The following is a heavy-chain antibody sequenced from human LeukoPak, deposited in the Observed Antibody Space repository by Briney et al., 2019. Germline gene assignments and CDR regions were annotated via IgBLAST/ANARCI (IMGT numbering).Heavy chain of an antibody. Sequence: GGSLRLSCAASGFPFRDHYMDWVRQAPGQGLEWVGRSRNRVNSYTIEYAASVTGRFTISRDNSQNSLFLQMNSLKTEDTAVYYCACLTYGGTFDIWGQGTLVIVSS. J-gene: IGHJ3*02. V-gene: IGHV3-72*01. CDR3: ACLTYGGTFDI. CDR2: SRNRVNSYTI. D-gene: IGHD3-10*01. CDR1: GFPFRDHY.